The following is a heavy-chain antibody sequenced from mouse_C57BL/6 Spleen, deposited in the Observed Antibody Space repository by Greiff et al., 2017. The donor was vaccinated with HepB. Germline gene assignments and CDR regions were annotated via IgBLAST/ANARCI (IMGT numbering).Heavy chain of an antibody. CDR2: INYDGSST. CDR1: GFTFSDYY. V-gene: IGHV5-16*01. J-gene: IGHJ2*01. CDR3: ARVGGYYGSFYFDY. D-gene: IGHD1-1*01. Sequence: EVKLVESEGGLVQPGSSMKLSCTASGFTFSDYYMAWVRQVPEKGLEWVANINYDGSSTYYLDSLKSRFIISRDNAKNILYLQMSSLKSEDTATYYCARVGGYYGSFYFDYWGQGTTLTVSS.